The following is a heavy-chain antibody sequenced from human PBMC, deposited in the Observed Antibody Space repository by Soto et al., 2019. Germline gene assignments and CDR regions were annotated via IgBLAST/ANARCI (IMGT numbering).Heavy chain of an antibody. CDR3: ARQAVAYYYGMDV. J-gene: IGHJ6*02. Sequence: GESLKISCKGSGYSFTSYWIGSVRQMPGKGLEWMGIIYPGDSDTRYSPSFQGQVTISADKSISTAYLQWSSLKASDTAMYYCARQAVAYYYGMDVWGQGTTVTVSS. CDR1: GYSFTSYW. D-gene: IGHD6-19*01. CDR2: IYPGDSDT. V-gene: IGHV5-51*01.